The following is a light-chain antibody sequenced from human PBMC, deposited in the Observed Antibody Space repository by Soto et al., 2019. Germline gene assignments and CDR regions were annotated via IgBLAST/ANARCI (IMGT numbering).Light chain of an antibody. J-gene: IGLJ2*01. CDR1: RLADKF. CDR2: QDT. CDR3: QAWGSSSAV. V-gene: IGLV3-1*01. Sequence: SYELTQPPSMSVSPGQTASITCAGDRLADKFFSWYQQKPGQSPLLVSYQDTKRPSGIPERFSGSKSGDTATLTIRGTQTMDEADYYCQAWGSSSAVFGGGTKVTVL.